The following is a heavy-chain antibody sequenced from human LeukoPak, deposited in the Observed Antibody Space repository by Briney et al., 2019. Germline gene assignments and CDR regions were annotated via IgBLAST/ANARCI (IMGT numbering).Heavy chain of an antibody. CDR1: GFIFSRYW. V-gene: IGHV3-74*01. D-gene: IGHD3-10*01. Sequence: PGGSLRLSCAASGFIFSRYWMHWVRQVPGKELVRVSRINDDGSITNSADSVKGRFTISRDNAKDTLYLQMDSLRAEDTAIYYCARGPSVLGAIDNWGQGTLVAVSS. CDR2: INDDGSIT. CDR3: ARGPSVLGAIDN. J-gene: IGHJ4*02.